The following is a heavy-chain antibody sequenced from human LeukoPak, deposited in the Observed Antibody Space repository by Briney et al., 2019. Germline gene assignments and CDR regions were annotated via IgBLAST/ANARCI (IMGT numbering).Heavy chain of an antibody. J-gene: IGHJ4*02. CDR2: IYPGDSDT. V-gene: IGHV5-51*01. CDR1: GYSFTSYW. Sequence: GESLKISWKGSGYSFTSYWIGWVRQMPGKGLEWMGIIYPGDSDTRYSPSFQGQVTISADKSISTAYLQWSSLKASDTAMYYCARQLLSGYDSIRYFDYWGQGTPGHRLL. D-gene: IGHD5-12*01. CDR3: ARQLLSGYDSIRYFDY.